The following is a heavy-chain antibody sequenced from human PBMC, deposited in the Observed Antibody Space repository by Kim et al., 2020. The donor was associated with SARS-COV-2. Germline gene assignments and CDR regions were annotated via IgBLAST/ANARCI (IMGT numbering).Heavy chain of an antibody. CDR3: ARDPPGGYDSPFY. J-gene: IGHJ4*02. D-gene: IGHD3-22*01. V-gene: IGHV3-30-3*01. CDR1: GFTFSSYA. CDR2: ISYDGNNNNK. Sequence: GGSLRLSCAASGFTFSSYAMHWVRQAPGKGLEWVAVISYDGNNNNKYYADTVKGRFTISRDNSKNTLYLQMNSLRAEDTAVYYCARDPPGGYDSPFYWGQGTLVTVSS.